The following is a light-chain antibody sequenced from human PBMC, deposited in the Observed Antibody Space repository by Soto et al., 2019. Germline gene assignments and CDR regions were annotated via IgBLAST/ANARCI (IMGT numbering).Light chain of an antibody. Sequence: DIQMTQSPSSLSASVGDRVTITCRASQSISNYLNWYQQKPGKAPNLLIYAASSLQSGVPSRFSAGGSGTDFTLTISSLQPEDFATYYCQQSYSTPYTFGQGTKLEIK. CDR3: QQSYSTPYT. CDR1: QSISNY. V-gene: IGKV1-39*01. CDR2: AAS. J-gene: IGKJ2*01.